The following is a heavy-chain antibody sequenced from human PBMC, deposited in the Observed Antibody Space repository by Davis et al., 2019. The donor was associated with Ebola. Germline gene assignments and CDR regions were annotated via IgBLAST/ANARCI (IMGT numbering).Heavy chain of an antibody. CDR2: IHDSGHT. Sequence: MPGGSLRLSCTVSGGSISGYYWSWIRQPPGKRLEWIGYIHDSGHTDYNPSLRSRVTLLVDTSKNHFSLKLSSVTAADTAVYYCARDSRRGFGSYGIDYWGQGTLVTVSS. J-gene: IGHJ4*02. D-gene: IGHD5-18*01. CDR1: GGSISGYY. CDR3: ARDSRRGFGSYGIDY. V-gene: IGHV4-59*01.